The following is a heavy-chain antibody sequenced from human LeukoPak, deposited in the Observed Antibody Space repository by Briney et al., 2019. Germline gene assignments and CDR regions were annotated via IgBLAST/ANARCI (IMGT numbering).Heavy chain of an antibody. V-gene: IGHV3-23*01. CDR2: ISGSGGST. J-gene: IGHJ4*02. CDR1: GFTFSSYA. Sequence: GGSLRLSCAASGFTFSSYAMSWVRQAPGKGLEWVSAISGSGGSTYYADSVKGRFTISRDNAKNSLYLQMNSLRSEDTAVYYCARAVHFGAMIVGKEFDYWGQGTLVTVSS. CDR3: ARAVHFGAMIVGKEFDY. D-gene: IGHD3-22*01.